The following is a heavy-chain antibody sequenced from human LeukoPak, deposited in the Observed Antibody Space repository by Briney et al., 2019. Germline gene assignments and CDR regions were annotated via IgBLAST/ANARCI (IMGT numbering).Heavy chain of an antibody. CDR1: GGSFSGYY. D-gene: IGHD6-19*01. Sequence: PSETLSLTCAVYGGSFSGYYWSWVRQPPGKGLDWIGEINHSGSSNYNPSLKSRVTISGDTSKNQFSLNLSSVTAAATAVYYCARGPKGSGWFLNYWSQGTLVTVSS. V-gene: IGHV4-34*01. CDR2: INHSGSS. CDR3: ARGPKGSGWFLNY. J-gene: IGHJ4*02.